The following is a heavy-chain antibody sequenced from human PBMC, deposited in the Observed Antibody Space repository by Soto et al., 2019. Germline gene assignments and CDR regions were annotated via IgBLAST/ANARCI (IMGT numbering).Heavy chain of an antibody. CDR2: ILYDGSNT. Sequence: PGGSLRLSCAASGFTFSNFGVHWVRQAPGKGLEWMAAILYDGSNTYYADSVKGRFTISRDNSKNTLYLEMNSLRAEDTAVYHCAKSRDGYSFYYFYGMDVWGQGTTVTVSS. CDR1: GFTFSNFG. V-gene: IGHV3-30*18. D-gene: IGHD4-4*01. CDR3: AKSRDGYSFYYFYGMDV. J-gene: IGHJ6*02.